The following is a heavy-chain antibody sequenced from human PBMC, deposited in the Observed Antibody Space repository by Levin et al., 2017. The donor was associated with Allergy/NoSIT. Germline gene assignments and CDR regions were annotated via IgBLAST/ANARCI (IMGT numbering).Heavy chain of an antibody. CDR2: INGDGSIT. CDR1: GFTFSSYW. CDR3: VRVGYSSG. V-gene: IGHV3-74*01. J-gene: IGHJ4*02. Sequence: GASVKVSCAASGFTFSSYWMHWVRQAPGKGLVWVSRINGDGSITNYADSAKGRFTISRDNAKNTVYLQMNSLRAEDTAVYYCVRVGYSSGWGQGTRVTVSS. D-gene: IGHD6-19*01.